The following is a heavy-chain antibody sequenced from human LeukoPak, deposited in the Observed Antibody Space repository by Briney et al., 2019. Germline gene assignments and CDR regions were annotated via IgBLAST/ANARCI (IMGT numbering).Heavy chain of an antibody. J-gene: IGHJ6*02. Sequence: SETLFLTCTVSGGSISSSSYYWAWIRQPPGKGLEWIGSIYYSGSTYYNPSLKSRVTISVDTSKNQFSLKLSSVTAADTAVYYCERPLIMAGTLVYGMDVWGQGTTVTVSS. D-gene: IGHD6-19*01. CDR2: IYYSGST. CDR3: ERPLIMAGTLVYGMDV. V-gene: IGHV4-39*01. CDR1: GGSISSSSYY.